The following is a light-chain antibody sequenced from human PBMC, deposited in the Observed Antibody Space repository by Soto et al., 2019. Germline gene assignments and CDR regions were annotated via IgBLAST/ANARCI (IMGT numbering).Light chain of an antibody. V-gene: IGKV3-20*01. CDR1: QSVSSSY. CDR2: GAS. CDR3: HQYNNWPRT. Sequence: EIVLTQSPGTLSLSPGERATLSCRASQSVSSSYLAWYQQKPGQAPRLLIYGASSRATGIPDRFSGSGSGTDFTLTISSLEPEDFAVYFCHQYNNWPRTFGQWTRLEI. J-gene: IGKJ5*01.